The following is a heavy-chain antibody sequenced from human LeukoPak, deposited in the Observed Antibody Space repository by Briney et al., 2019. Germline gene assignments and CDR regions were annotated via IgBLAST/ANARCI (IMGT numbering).Heavy chain of an antibody. Sequence: SETLSLTCTVSGGSISSYYWSWIRQPAGKGLEWIGRIYTSGSTNYNPSLKSRVTMSVDTSKNQFSLKLGSVTAADTAVYYCAGEVNRITMIVVVGYFDLWGRGTLVTVSS. CDR1: GGSISSYY. D-gene: IGHD3-22*01. CDR3: AGEVNRITMIVVVGYFDL. V-gene: IGHV4-4*07. J-gene: IGHJ2*01. CDR2: IYTSGST.